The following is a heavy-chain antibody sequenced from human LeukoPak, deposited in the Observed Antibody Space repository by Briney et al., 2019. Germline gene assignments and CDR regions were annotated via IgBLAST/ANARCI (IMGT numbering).Heavy chain of an antibody. Sequence: ASVKVSCKSCGGTFSSYAISWVRQAPGQGLEWMGRIIPILGIANYAQKLQGRVTITADKSASTAYMELSSLRSEDTAVYYCARAYYGGSSGNWFDYWGQGTLVTVSS. J-gene: IGHJ5*01. D-gene: IGHD4-23*01. CDR3: ARAYYGGSSGNWFDY. V-gene: IGHV1-69*04. CDR2: IIPILGIA. CDR1: GGTFSSYA.